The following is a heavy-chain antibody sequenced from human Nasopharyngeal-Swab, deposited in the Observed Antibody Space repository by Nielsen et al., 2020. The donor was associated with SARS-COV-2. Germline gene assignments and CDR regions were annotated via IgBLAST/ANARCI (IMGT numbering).Heavy chain of an antibody. D-gene: IGHD1-26*01. CDR1: GFTFSSYA. J-gene: IGHJ4*02. V-gene: IGHV3-23*01. Sequence: GESLKISCAASGFTFSSYAMSWVRQAPGKGLEWASTISGSGGSTYYADSVKGRFTISRDNSKNTLYLQMSSLRAKDTAVYYCANRMPTVGATRYYCFDSWGQGTLVTVSS. CDR3: ANRMPTVGATRYYCFDS. CDR2: ISGSGGST.